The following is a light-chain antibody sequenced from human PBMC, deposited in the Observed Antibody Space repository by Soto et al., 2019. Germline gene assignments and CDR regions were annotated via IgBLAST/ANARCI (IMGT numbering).Light chain of an antibody. CDR1: ESISHY. Sequence: IQMTQSPSSLSASEGDKVTITCRASESISHYVNWYQQKPGSAPKLLIHSAYILQSGVPSRFSGSGSGTDFTLTISSLQPEDFATYYCQQSYGTPTFGQGTKVESK. CDR2: SAY. J-gene: IGKJ1*01. CDR3: QQSYGTPT. V-gene: IGKV1-39*01.